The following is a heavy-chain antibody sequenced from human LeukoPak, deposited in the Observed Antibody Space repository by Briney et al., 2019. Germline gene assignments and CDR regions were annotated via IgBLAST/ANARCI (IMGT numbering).Heavy chain of an antibody. J-gene: IGHJ6*02. CDR1: GYTITGYY. D-gene: IGHD1-26*01. CDR2: INPNSGGT. V-gene: IGHV1-2*04. Sequence: WASVKVSCKASGYTITGYYMHWVRQAPGQGLEWMGWINPNSGGTNYAQKFQGWVTMTRDTSISTAYMELSRLRSDDTAVYYCARVRIVGATQHYYYYGMDVWGQGTTVTVSS. CDR3: ARVRIVGATQHYYYYGMDV.